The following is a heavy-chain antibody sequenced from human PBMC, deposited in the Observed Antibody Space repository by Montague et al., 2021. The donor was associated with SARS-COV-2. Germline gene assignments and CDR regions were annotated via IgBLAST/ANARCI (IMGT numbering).Heavy chain of an antibody. V-gene: IGHV4-39*01. CDR3: ARHEDILTTYYYYYGMDV. Sequence: SETLSLTCTVSGGSISSSSYYWGWLRQPPGRGLEWIGSIYYSGSTYSNPSLKSRVTISVDTSKNQFSLKLSSVTAADTAVYYCARHEDILTTYYYYYGMDVWGQGTTVTVSS. CDR2: IYYSGST. CDR1: GGSISSSSYY. J-gene: IGHJ6*02. D-gene: IGHD3-9*01.